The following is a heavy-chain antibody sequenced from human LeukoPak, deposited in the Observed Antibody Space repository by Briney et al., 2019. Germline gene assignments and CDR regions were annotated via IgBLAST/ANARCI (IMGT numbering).Heavy chain of an antibody. D-gene: IGHD1-14*01. J-gene: IGHJ4*02. CDR1: GYTFTSYD. CDR2: MNPNSANT. CDR3: ARTLPGGVVDY. V-gene: IGHV1-8*03. Sequence: ASVKVSCKASGYTFTSYDINWVRQATGQGLEWMGWMNPNSANTGYAQKFQGRVTISRDTSKSTACMELSSLRSGDTAVYYCARTLPGGVVDYWGQGTLVTVSS.